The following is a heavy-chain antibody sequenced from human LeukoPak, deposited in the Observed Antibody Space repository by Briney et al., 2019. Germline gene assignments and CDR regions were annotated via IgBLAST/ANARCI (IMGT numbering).Heavy chain of an antibody. CDR2: ISGSGGST. CDR3: ARDRYCSSTSCYGVYYYGMDV. CDR1: GFTFSSYA. J-gene: IGHJ6*02. Sequence: GGSLRLSCAASGFTFSSYAMSWVRQAPGKGLEWVSAISGSGGSTYYADSVKGRFTISRDNAKNSLYLQMNSLRAEDTAVYYCARDRYCSSTSCYGVYYYGMDVWGQGTTVTVSS. V-gene: IGHV3-23*01. D-gene: IGHD2-2*01.